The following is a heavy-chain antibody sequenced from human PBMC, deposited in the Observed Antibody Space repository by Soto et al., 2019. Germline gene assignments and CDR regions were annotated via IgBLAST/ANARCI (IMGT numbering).Heavy chain of an antibody. CDR1: GFTFSGLY. V-gene: IGHV3-11*01. CDR2: IDSSGVKK. J-gene: IGHJ4*02. D-gene: IGHD6-19*01. Sequence: GGSLRLSCAASGFTFSGLYMSWIRQAPGKGLEWVSCIDSSGVKKYYAESVRGRFTISRDNAKNSLYLQMNSLRAEDTAVYYCARDRGAVTGDSSDYWGQGTLVTVSS. CDR3: ARDRGAVTGDSSDY.